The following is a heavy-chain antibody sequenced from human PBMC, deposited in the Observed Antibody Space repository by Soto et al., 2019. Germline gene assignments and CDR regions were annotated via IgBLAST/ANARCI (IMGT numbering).Heavy chain of an antibody. CDR3: ARGRYDYVWGSYAAFDI. D-gene: IGHD3-16*01. CDR2: IGTAGDT. Sequence: GGSLRLSCAASGFTFSSYDMHWVRQATGKGLEWVSAIGTAGDTYYQGSVKGRFTISRENAKNSLYLQMNSLRAGDTVVYFCARGRYDYVWGSYAAFDIWGQGTMVTVSS. J-gene: IGHJ3*02. CDR1: GFTFSSYD. V-gene: IGHV3-13*04.